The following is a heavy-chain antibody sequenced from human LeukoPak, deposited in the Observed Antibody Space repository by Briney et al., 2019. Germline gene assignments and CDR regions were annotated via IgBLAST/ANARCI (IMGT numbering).Heavy chain of an antibody. CDR1: GFTFSGHY. CDR3: VRVMEYSYDY. Sequence: GRSLRLSCAASGFTFSGHYMDLVRQAPGKGLEWVDRIKNKADGYTTEYAASVKGRFIVSRDDSKKSLYLQMNSLKTEDTAVYYCVRVMEYSYDYWGQGTLVTVSS. D-gene: IGHD6-6*01. CDR2: IKNKADGYTT. J-gene: IGHJ4*02. V-gene: IGHV3-72*01.